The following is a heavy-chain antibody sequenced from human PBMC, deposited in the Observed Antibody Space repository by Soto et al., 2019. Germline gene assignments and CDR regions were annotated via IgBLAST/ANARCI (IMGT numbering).Heavy chain of an antibody. J-gene: IGHJ6*02. CDR1: GFTFSSYG. CDR2: ISYDGSNK. Sequence: PGGSLRLSCAASGFTFSSYGMHWVRQAPGKGLEWVAVISYDGSNKYYADSVKGRFTISRDNSKNTLYLQMNSLRAEDTAVYYCAKEAGGDFAAEIDYYCGMDVWGQGTTVTVSS. V-gene: IGHV3-30*18. CDR3: AKEAGGDFAAEIDYYCGMDV. D-gene: IGHD2-21*02.